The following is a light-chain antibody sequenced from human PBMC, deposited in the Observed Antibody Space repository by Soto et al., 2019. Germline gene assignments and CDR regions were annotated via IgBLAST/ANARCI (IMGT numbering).Light chain of an antibody. J-gene: IGLJ1*01. Sequence: QSALTQPASVSGSPGQSITISCTGTSSDVGGYNYVSWYQQHPGKAPKLMTYDVSNRPSGVSNRFSGSKSGNTASLTISGLQAEDEADYYCSSYTSSSPLFGTGTKVTVL. CDR1: SSDVGGYNY. CDR2: DVS. V-gene: IGLV2-14*01. CDR3: SSYTSSSPL.